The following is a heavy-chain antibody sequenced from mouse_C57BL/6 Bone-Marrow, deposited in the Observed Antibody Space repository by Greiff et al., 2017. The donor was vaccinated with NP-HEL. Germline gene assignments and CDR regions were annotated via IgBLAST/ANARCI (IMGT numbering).Heavy chain of an antibody. V-gene: IGHV2-6*01. CDR3: ASGGQLQARGFAY. CDR2: LWGVGST. Sequence: QVQLKQSGPGLVAPSQSLSITCTVSGFSLTSYGVDWVRQSPGKGLEWLGVLWGVGSTNYNSALKSRLSISKDNSKSQVFLKMNSLQTDDTAMYYCASGGQLQARGFAYWGQGTLVTVSA. D-gene: IGHD3-2*02. CDR1: GFSLTSYG. J-gene: IGHJ3*01.